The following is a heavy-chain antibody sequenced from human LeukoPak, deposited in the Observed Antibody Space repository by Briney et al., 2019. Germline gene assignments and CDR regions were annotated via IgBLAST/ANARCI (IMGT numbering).Heavy chain of an antibody. D-gene: IGHD3-10*01. J-gene: IGHJ6*03. CDR2: INHSGST. CDR3: ARVKPYYYGSGSYYKGMGMDV. CDR1: GGSFSGYY. Sequence: SETLSLTCAVYGGSFSGYYWSWIRQPPGKGLEWIGEINHSGSTNYNPSLKSRVTISVDTSKNQFSLKLSSVTAPDTAVYYCARVKPYYYGSGSYYKGMGMDVWGKGTTVTVSS. V-gene: IGHV4-34*01.